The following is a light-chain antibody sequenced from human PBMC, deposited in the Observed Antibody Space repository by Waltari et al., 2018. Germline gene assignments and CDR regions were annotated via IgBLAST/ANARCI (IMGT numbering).Light chain of an antibody. CDR1: QSICSR. J-gene: IGKJ1*01. V-gene: IGKV3-15*01. CDR3: QQYNNWPPGT. Sequence: ETVVTQSPATLSVSPGERATLSCKTSQSICSRLAWYQQKPGQAPRLLIYGASVRAIGIPARFSGSGSETEFTLTISSLQSEDFAVYYCQQYNNWPPGTFGQGTKVEI. CDR2: GAS.